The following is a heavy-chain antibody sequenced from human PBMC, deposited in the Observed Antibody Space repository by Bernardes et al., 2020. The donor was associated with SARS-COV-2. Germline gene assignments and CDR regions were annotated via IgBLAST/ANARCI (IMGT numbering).Heavy chain of an antibody. Sequence: SETLSLTCTVSGGSISNSYWSWIRQPPGKGLEWIGYVYHIGTTSYNPSLKSRVTISRDTSNSQFSLNLMSVTAADTALYYCARDPGLFFTGSFYSWGQGIMVTVSS. J-gene: IGHJ4*02. CDR2: VYHIGTT. CDR1: GGSISNSY. CDR3: ARDPGLFFTGSFYS. V-gene: IGHV4-59*01.